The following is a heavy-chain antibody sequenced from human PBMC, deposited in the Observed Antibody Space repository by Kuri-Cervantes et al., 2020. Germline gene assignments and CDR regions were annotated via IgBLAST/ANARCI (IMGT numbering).Heavy chain of an antibody. CDR1: GFTFSSYG. D-gene: IGHD3-3*01. J-gene: IGHJ6*02. CDR2: ISYDGSNK. V-gene: IGHV3-30*03. CDR3: ARQITIFGGGMDV. Sequence: GESLKISCAASGFTFSSYGIHWVRQAPGKGLEWVAVISYDGSNKYYADSVKGRFTISRDNSKNTLYLQMNSLRAEDTAVYYCARQITIFGGGMDVWGQGTTVTVSS.